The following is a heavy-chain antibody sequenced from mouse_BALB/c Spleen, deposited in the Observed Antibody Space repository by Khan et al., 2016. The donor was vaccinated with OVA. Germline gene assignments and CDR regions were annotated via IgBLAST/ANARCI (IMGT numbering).Heavy chain of an antibody. CDR2: INTYTGEP. V-gene: IGHV9-3-1*01. J-gene: IGHJ4*01. CDR1: GYTFKNHG. Sequence: QIQLVQSGPELKKPGETVKISCKASGYTFKNHGMNWVKQAPGKGLKWMGWINTYTGEPTYVEDFKGRFAFSLETSASTAYLQINNRKNEDTATYFCARPPFFSYVMVYWGQGTSVTVSS. CDR3: ARPPFFSYVMVY.